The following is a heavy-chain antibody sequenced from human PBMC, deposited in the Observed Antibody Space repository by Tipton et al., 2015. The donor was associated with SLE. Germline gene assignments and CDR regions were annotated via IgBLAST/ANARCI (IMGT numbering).Heavy chain of an antibody. V-gene: IGHV4-59*12. Sequence: TLSLTCAVYGGSFSGYYWSWIRQPPGKGLEWIGYIYYSGSTNYNPSLKSRVTISVDTSKNQFSLKLSSVTAADTAVYYCATSIVGNAFDIWGQGTMVTVSS. CDR1: GGSFSGYY. D-gene: IGHD2-15*01. CDR2: IYYSGST. J-gene: IGHJ3*02. CDR3: ATSIVGNAFDI.